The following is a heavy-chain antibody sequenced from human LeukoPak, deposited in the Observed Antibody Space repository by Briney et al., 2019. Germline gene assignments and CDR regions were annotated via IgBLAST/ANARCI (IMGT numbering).Heavy chain of an antibody. D-gene: IGHD6-19*01. CDR1: GGSISSYY. V-gene: IGHV4-59*01. CDR2: IYYSGST. J-gene: IGHJ4*02. CDR3: ARGDPYSSGWQTILDY. Sequence: SETLSLTCTVSGGSISSYYWSWIRQPPGKGLEWIGYIYYSGSTNYNPSLKGRVTISVDTSKNQFSLKLSSVTAADTAVYYCARGDPYSSGWQTILDYWGQGTLVTVSS.